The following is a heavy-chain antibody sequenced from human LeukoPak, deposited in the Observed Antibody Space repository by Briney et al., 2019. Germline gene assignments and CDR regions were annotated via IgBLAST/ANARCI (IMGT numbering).Heavy chain of an antibody. CDR3: AREGGYSSSLAY. J-gene: IGHJ1*01. Sequence: GGSLRLSCAASGFTFSSYWMHWVRQAPGKGLVWVSRINTDGSSTTYADSVKGRFTISRDNAKNTLYLQMNSLRTDDTAVYYCAREGGYSSSLAYWGQGTLVTVSS. D-gene: IGHD6-13*01. CDR1: GFTFSSYW. CDR2: INTDGSST. V-gene: IGHV3-74*01.